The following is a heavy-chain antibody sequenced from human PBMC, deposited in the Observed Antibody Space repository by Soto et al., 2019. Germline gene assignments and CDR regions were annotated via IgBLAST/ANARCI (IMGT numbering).Heavy chain of an antibody. D-gene: IGHD3-9*01. CDR2: ISAYNGNT. J-gene: IGHJ6*02. CDR3: ARAARGRYFDWLPSGYYYYGMDV. Sequence: GASVKVSCKASGYTFTSYGISWVRQAPGQRLEWIGWISAYNGNTNYAQKLQGRVTMTTDTSTSTAYMELRSLRSDDTAVYYCARAARGRYFDWLPSGYYYYGMDVWGRGTTVTVSS. CDR1: GYTFTSYG. V-gene: IGHV1-18*01.